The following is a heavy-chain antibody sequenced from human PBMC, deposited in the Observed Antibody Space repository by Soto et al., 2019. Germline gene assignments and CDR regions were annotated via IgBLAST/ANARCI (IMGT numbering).Heavy chain of an antibody. CDR3: ARIIGYCSGGSCYFDY. CDR2: ISAYNGNT. J-gene: IGHJ4*02. Sequence: AASVKVSCKASGYTFTSYGISWVRQAPGQGLEWMGWISAYNGNTNYAQKLQGRVTMTTDTSTSTAYMELRSLRSDDTAVYYCARIIGYCSGGSCYFDYWGQGTLVTVSS. V-gene: IGHV1-18*01. CDR1: GYTFTSYG. D-gene: IGHD2-15*01.